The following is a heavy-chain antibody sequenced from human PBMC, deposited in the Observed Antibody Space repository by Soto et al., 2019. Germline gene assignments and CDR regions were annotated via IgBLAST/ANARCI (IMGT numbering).Heavy chain of an antibody. V-gene: IGHV1-3*01. CDR2: INAGNGNT. D-gene: IGHD2-21*02. Sequence: ASVKVSCKASGYTFTSYAMHWARQAPGQRLERMGWINAGNGNTKYSQKFQGRVTITTDKSTSTAYMELSSLRSEDTAVYYCARDFPKKRGPRIVVVTAITYYYGMDVWGQGTTVTVSS. CDR3: ARDFPKKRGPRIVVVTAITYYYGMDV. J-gene: IGHJ6*02. CDR1: GYTFTSYA.